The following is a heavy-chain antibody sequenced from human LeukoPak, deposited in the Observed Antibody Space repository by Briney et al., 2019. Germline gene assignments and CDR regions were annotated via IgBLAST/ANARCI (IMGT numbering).Heavy chain of an antibody. CDR1: GGSISSYY. V-gene: IGHV4-59*01. Sequence: SETLSLTCTVSGGSISSYYWSWIRQPPGKGLEWIGYIYYSGSTNYNPPLKSRVTISVDTSKNQFSLKLSSVTAADTAVYYCAREDGYNSIDYWGQGTLVTVSS. D-gene: IGHD5-24*01. CDR2: IYYSGST. J-gene: IGHJ4*02. CDR3: AREDGYNSIDY.